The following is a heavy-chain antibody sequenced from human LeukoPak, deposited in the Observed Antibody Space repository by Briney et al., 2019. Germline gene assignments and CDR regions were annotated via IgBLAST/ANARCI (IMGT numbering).Heavy chain of an antibody. D-gene: IGHD6-13*01. CDR1: GYTLTELS. V-gene: IGHV1-24*01. CDR3: ARNGGRQLGRGYFDY. Sequence: ASVKVSCKVSGYTLTELSMHWVRQAPGKGLEWMEGFDPEDGETIYAQKFQGRVTITADKSTSTAYMELSSLRSEDTAVYYCARNGGRQLGRGYFDYWGQGTLVTVSS. CDR2: FDPEDGET. J-gene: IGHJ4*02.